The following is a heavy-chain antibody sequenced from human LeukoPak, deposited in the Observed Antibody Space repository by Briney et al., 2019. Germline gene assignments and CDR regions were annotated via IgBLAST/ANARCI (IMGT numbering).Heavy chain of an antibody. J-gene: IGHJ4*02. V-gene: IGHV1-46*01. CDR2: INPSGGST. Sequence: ASVKVSCKASGYTFTSYYMHWVRQAPGQGLEWMGIINPSGGSTSYAQKFQGRVTMTRDMSTSTAYMELSRLRSDDTAVYYCARDRVPVVVTANYYFDYWGQGTLVTVSS. CDR3: ARDRVPVVVTANYYFDY. CDR1: GYTFTSYY. D-gene: IGHD2-21*02.